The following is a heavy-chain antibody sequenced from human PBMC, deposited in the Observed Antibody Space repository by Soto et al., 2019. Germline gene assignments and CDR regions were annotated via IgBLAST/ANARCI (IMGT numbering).Heavy chain of an antibody. CDR1: GFSLSNARMG. J-gene: IGHJ5*02. CDR2: IFSNDEK. V-gene: IGHV2-26*01. CDR3: ARMESGSSRWYSPWSNWFGP. D-gene: IGHD6-13*01. Sequence: QVTLKESGPVLVKPTETLTLTCTVSGFSLSNARMGVSWIRQPPGKALEWLAHIFSNDEKSYSTSLKSRLTIPKGTSKSQVGLTMTNMDPVGTATYYRARMESGSSRWYSPWSNWFGPWGQGTLVTVSS.